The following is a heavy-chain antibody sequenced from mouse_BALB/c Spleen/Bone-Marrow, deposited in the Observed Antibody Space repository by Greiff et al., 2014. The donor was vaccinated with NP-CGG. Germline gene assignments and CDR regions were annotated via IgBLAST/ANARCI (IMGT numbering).Heavy chain of an antibody. D-gene: IGHD4-1*01. CDR3: ARGGRLTGYYFDY. V-gene: IGHV1-80*01. J-gene: IGHJ2*01. CDR2: IYPGDGDT. Sequence: QVQLQQPGAELVWPGSSVKISCKASGYAFSSYWMNWVKQRPGQGLEWIGQIYPGDGDTNYNGNFKDKATLTTDKSSTTAYMQLSSLTSEDSAVYFCARGGRLTGYYFDYWGQGTTLTVSS. CDR1: GYAFSSYW.